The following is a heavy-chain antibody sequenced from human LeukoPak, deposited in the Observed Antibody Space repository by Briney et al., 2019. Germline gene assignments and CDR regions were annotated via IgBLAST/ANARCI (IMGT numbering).Heavy chain of an antibody. J-gene: IGHJ4*02. V-gene: IGHV1-18*01. D-gene: IGHD6-13*01. CDR2: TSTYNGNT. Sequence: ASVKVSCKASGGTFSSYAISWVRQAPGQGLEWMGWTSTYNGNTVYAQKFQGRLTVTTDTSTSTVYMELRGLRSDDTAVYYCARVHSNNWYQSDYWGQGTLVTVSS. CDR3: ARVHSNNWYQSDY. CDR1: GGTFSSYA.